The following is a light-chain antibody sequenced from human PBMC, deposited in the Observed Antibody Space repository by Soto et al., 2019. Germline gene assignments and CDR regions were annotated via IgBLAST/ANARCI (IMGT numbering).Light chain of an antibody. CDR3: QQYGSSPRT. Sequence: LTQSPGTLSLSPGERATLSCRASQSVSSNYLAWYQQKPGQAPRLLIYGASSRATGIPDRFSGSGSGTDFTVTISRLEPEDFAVYYCQQYGSSPRTFGQGTKVEIK. J-gene: IGKJ1*01. V-gene: IGKV3-20*01. CDR2: GAS. CDR1: QSVSSNY.